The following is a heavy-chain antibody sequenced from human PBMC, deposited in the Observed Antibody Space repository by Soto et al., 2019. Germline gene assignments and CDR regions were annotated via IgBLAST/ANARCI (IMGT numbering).Heavy chain of an antibody. CDR2: IIPVFGTA. CDR1: GGVFRNYA. J-gene: IGHJ5*01. CDR3: ARDRWGSYSFDS. D-gene: IGHD1-26*01. Sequence: QVQLVQSGAEVKKPGSSVKVSCKASGGVFRNYAINWVRQAPGQGLEWMGGIIPVFGTADYPQKFQGRVTITADESTPTAYMELTSLKTEVTAVYFCARDRWGSYSFDSWGQGTLVTGAS. V-gene: IGHV1-69*01.